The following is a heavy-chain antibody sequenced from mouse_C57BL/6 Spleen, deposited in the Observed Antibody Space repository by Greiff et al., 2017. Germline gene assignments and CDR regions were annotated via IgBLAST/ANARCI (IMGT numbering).Heavy chain of an antibody. CDR3: ASSPTVVADY. CDR1: GYTFTSYG. CDR2: IYPRSGTT. Sequence: QVQLQQSGAELARPGASVKLSCKASGYTFTSYGISWVKQRTGQGLEWIGEIYPRSGTTYYNEKFKGKAKLTADQSSSTAYMERRSLTYEDAAVYFCASSPTVVADYWGQGTTLTVSA. J-gene: IGHJ2*01. D-gene: IGHD1-1*01. V-gene: IGHV1-81*01.